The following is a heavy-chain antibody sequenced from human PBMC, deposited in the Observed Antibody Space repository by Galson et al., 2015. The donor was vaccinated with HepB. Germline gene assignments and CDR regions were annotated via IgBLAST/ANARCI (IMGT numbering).Heavy chain of an antibody. D-gene: IGHD6-19*01. Sequence: SLRLSCAASGFTFGDYAMSWFRQAPGKGLEWVGFIRSKAYGGTTEYAASVKGRFTISRDDSKSIAYLQMNSLKTEDTAVYYCTRDIPVRGGWYEKPSDYWGQGTLVTVSS. V-gene: IGHV3-49*03. J-gene: IGHJ4*02. CDR3: TRDIPVRGGWYEKPSDY. CDR1: GFTFGDYA. CDR2: IRSKAYGGTT.